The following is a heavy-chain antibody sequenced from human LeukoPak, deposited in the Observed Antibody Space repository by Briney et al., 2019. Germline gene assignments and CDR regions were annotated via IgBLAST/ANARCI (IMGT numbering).Heavy chain of an antibody. Sequence: GGSLRLSCAASGFTFSSYGMHWVRQAPGKGLEWVAVISYDGSNKYYADSVKGRFTISRDNSNNTLYVQMNSLRVEDTAVYYCAKSGGLSGSGRLAMDVWGQGTTVTVSS. CDR3: AKSGGLSGSGRLAMDV. J-gene: IGHJ6*02. CDR2: ISYDGSNK. V-gene: IGHV3-30*18. CDR1: GFTFSSYG. D-gene: IGHD3-10*01.